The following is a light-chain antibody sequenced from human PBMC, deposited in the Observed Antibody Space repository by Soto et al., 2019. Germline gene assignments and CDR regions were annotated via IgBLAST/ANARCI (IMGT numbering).Light chain of an antibody. CDR2: GNS. Sequence: QAVVTQPPSVSGAPGQRVTISCTGSSSNIGAGYDVHWYQQLPGTAPKLLIYGNSNRPSGVPDRFSGSKSGTSASLAITGLQAGDEADYYCQSYDSSLVVFGGGTKVTVL. V-gene: IGLV1-40*01. CDR3: QSYDSSLVV. CDR1: SSNIGAGYD. J-gene: IGLJ2*01.